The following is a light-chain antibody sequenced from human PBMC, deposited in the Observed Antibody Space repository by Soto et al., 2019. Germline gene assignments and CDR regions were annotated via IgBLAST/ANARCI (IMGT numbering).Light chain of an antibody. Sequence: DIKMTQSPSTLCAAVGARVTSTGRASQSISSWLAWYQQKPGKAPKLLIYDAYSLESGVTSRFSGSGSGTEFTLTISSLQPDDFATYYCQQYNSYPRTFGPGTKVEIK. CDR3: QQYNSYPRT. J-gene: IGKJ1*01. CDR1: QSISSW. V-gene: IGKV1-5*01. CDR2: DAY.